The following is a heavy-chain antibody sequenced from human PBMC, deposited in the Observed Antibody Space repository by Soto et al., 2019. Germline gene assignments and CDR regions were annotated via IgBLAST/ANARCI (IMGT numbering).Heavy chain of an antibody. CDR3: ARGGSGSYYMDYYYYYGMDV. V-gene: IGHV5-51*01. D-gene: IGHD3-10*01. CDR2: IYPGDSDT. CDR1: GYSFTSYW. Sequence: GESLKISCKGSGYSFTSYWIGWVRQMPGKGLEWMGIIYPGDSDTRYSPSFQGQVTISADKSISTAYLQWSSLKASDTAMYYCARGGSGSYYMDYYYYYGMDVWGQGTTVTVSS. J-gene: IGHJ6*02.